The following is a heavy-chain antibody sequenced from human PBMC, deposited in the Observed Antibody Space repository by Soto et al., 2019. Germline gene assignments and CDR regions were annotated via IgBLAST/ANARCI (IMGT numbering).Heavy chain of an antibody. CDR3: TREYYSSPDY. J-gene: IGHJ4*02. V-gene: IGHV4-34*01. CDR2: VHYSGST. D-gene: IGHD3-10*01. CDR1: GGSFSGYF. Sequence: PSETLSLTCAVYGGSFSGYFWGWVRQPPGKGLEWIGSVHYSGSTFYSPSLKSRVSISIDTSNNQFSLNLSPATDTDTAVYYCTREYYSSPDYWGQGALVTVSS.